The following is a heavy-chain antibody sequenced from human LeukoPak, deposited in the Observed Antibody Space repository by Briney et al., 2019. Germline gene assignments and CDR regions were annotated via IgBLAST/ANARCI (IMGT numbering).Heavy chain of an antibody. Sequence: PSETLSLTCTVSGYSISSGYYWGWIRQPPGKGLEWIGSIFYSGSTFYNPSLKSRVTMSVAMSKNQFSLKLNSVTAADTAVYYCARGTYTVTMVPTLDYWGQGTLVTVSS. CDR3: ARGTYTVTMVPTLDY. D-gene: IGHD4-17*01. J-gene: IGHJ4*02. CDR1: GYSISSGYY. CDR2: IFYSGST. V-gene: IGHV4-38-2*02.